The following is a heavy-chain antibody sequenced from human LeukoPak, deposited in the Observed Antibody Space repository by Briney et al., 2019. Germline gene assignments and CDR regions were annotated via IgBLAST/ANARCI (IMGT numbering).Heavy chain of an antibody. CDR2: IYYSGST. Sequence: SETLSLTCTVSGGSISSYYWSWIRQPPGKGLEWIGYIYYSGSTNYNPSLKSRVTISVDTSKNQFSLKLSSVTAADTAVYYCARVPTKDPSQYGMDVWGQGTTVTVSS. V-gene: IGHV4-59*08. CDR3: ARVPTKDPSQYGMDV. J-gene: IGHJ6*02. CDR1: GGSISSYY.